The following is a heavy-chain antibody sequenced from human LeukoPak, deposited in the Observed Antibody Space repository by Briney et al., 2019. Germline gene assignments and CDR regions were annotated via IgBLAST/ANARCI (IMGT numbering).Heavy chain of an antibody. CDR1: GYTFTGYY. CDR3: AREDSSSWVDY. J-gene: IGHJ4*02. CDR2: INPNSGGT. D-gene: IGHD6-13*01. Sequence: RASVKVSCKASGYTFTGYYMHWVRQAPGQGLEWMGWINPNSGGTNYAQKFQGWVTMTRDTSISTAYMELSRLRSDDTAVYYCAREDSSSWVDYWGQGTLVTVSS. V-gene: IGHV1-2*04.